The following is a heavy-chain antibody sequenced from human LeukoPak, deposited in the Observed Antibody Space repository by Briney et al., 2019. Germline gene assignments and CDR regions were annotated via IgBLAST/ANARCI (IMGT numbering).Heavy chain of an antibody. D-gene: IGHD3-3*01. CDR3: ARMGDYDFWSGYQLLTRGDWFDP. J-gene: IGHJ5*02. CDR1: GYSISSGYY. CDR2: IYHSGST. V-gene: IGHV4-38-2*02. Sequence: SETLSLTCTVSGYSISSGYYWGWIRQPPGKGLGWIGSIYHSGSTYYNPSLKSRVTISVDTSKNQFSLKLSSVTAADTAVYYCARMGDYDFWSGYQLLTRGDWFDPWGQGTLVTVSS.